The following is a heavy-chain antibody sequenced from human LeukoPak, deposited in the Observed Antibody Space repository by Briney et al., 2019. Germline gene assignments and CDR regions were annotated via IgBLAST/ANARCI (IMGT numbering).Heavy chain of an antibody. CDR1: GYTFTGYY. CDR2: INPNSGGT. Sequence: ASVKVSCKASGYTFTGYYMHWVRQAPGQGLEWMGWINPNSGGTNYAQKFQGRVTMTRDTSISTAYTELSRLRSDDTAVYYCARGRLLARTVNWFDPWGQGTLVTVSS. J-gene: IGHJ5*02. CDR3: ARGRLLARTVNWFDP. V-gene: IGHV1-2*02. D-gene: IGHD2-8*02.